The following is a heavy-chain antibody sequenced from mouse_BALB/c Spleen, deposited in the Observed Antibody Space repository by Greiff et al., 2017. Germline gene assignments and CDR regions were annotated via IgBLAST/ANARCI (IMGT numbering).Heavy chain of an antibody. J-gene: IGHJ2*01. D-gene: IGHD2-10*02. CDR3: ARSGYGRYFDY. Sequence: QVQLKESGPELVKPGASVKISCKASGYTFTDYYINWVKQKPGQGLEWIGWIYPGSGNTKYNEKFKGKATLTLDTSSSTAYMQLSSLTSEDTAVYFCARSGYGRYFDYWGQGTTLTVSS. CDR1: GYTFTDYY. CDR2: IYPGSGNT. V-gene: IGHV1-84*02.